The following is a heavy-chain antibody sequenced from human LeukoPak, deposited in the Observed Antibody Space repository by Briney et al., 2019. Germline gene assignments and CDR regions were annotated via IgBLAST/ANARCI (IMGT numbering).Heavy chain of an antibody. D-gene: IGHD5-12*01. J-gene: IGHJ5*02. V-gene: IGHV1-18*01. CDR2: ISAYNGNT. Sequence: ASVKVSCKASGYTFTSYGISWVRQAPGQGLEWMGWISAYNGNTNYAQKLQGRVTMTTDTSTSTAYMELRSLRSDDTAVYYCARDRPIVATIVNHPNWFDPRGQGTLVTVSS. CDR3: ARDRPIVATIVNHPNWFDP. CDR1: GYTFTSYG.